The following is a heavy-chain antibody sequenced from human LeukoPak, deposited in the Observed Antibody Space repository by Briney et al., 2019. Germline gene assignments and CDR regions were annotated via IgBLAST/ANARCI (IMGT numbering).Heavy chain of an antibody. V-gene: IGHV3-21*01. CDR1: GFTFSSYS. D-gene: IGHD3-22*01. CDR2: ISSSSSYI. J-gene: IGHJ3*02. CDR3: ARDDYYYDSSGRKKGAFDI. Sequence: GGSLRLSCAASGFTFSSYSMNWVRQAPGKGLEWVSSISSSSSYIYYAGSVKGRFTISRDNAKNSLYLQMNSLRAEDTAVYYCARDDYYYDSSGRKKGAFDIWGQGTMVTVSS.